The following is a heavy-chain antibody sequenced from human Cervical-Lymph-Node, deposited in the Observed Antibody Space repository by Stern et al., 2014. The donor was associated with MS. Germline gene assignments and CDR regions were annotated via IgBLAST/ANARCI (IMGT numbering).Heavy chain of an antibody. Sequence: QVQLVPSGAEVKKTGASVKVSCRASGYSFHRYGLSWVRQAPGQGLEWMGCISVYNGNTNYAQKFQGRVTMTTETSTNTAYMEVRSLRADDTAVYYCAREIAATIGGFDYWGQGTVVTVSS. CDR1: GYSFHRYG. CDR2: ISVYNGNT. V-gene: IGHV1-18*01. D-gene: IGHD5-12*01. J-gene: IGHJ4*02. CDR3: AREIAATIGGFDY.